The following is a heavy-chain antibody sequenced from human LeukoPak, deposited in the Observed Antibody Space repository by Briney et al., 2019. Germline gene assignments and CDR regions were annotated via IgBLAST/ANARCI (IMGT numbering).Heavy chain of an antibody. CDR3: ARTDNLDY. D-gene: IGHD2-15*01. J-gene: IGHJ4*02. V-gene: IGHV3-74*03. CDR1: RFSITTW. CDR2: IRGDETIA. Sequence: GGSLRLSCAASRFSITTWMQWVRQAPGKGLVWVARIRGDETIATYAESVKGRFTISRDNARNTLYLQMNSLRAEDTAVYYCARTDNLDYWGQGTPVTVSS.